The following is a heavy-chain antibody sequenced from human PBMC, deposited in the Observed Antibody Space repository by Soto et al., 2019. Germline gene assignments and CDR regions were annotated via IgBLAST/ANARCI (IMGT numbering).Heavy chain of an antibody. CDR3: AREIRSGYYKYWYFDL. J-gene: IGHJ2*01. CDR2: IIPRSATS. D-gene: IGHD3-3*01. V-gene: IGHV1-69*13. CDR1: GDTFSTYT. Sequence: ASVKVSFKASGDTFSTYTITWMRQAPGQGLEWMGGIIPRSATSNYAQKFQGRVTITADESTSTAYMELSSLRSEDTAVYYCAREIRSGYYKYWYFDLWGRGTLVTVSS.